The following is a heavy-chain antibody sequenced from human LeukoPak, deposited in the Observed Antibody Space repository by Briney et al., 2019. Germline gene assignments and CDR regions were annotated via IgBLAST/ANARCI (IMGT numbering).Heavy chain of an antibody. Sequence: PSETLSLTCTVSGRSISSNNYYWGWIRQPPGKGLEWIGTIYYNGATQYNPSLRSRVTISVDTSKNQFSLKVSSVTAADTAVYYCAIEGRSGASSGGGDYWGQGTLVTVSS. J-gene: IGHJ4*02. CDR1: GRSISSNNYY. D-gene: IGHD6-19*01. V-gene: IGHV4-39*01. CDR3: AIEGRSGASSGGGDY. CDR2: IYYNGAT.